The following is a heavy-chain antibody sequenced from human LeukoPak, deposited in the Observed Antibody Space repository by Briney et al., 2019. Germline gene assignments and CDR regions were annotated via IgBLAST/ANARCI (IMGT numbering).Heavy chain of an antibody. CDR2: INPNSGGT. J-gene: IGHJ6*02. D-gene: IGHD2-2*02. V-gene: IGHV1-2*02. CDR1: GYTFTGYY. CDR3: ARGGCSSTSCYIWVYYYYYGMDV. Sequence: ASVKVSCKASGYTFTGYYMHWVRQAPGQGLEWMGWINPNSGGTNYAQKFQGRVTMTRNTSISTAYMELSSLRSEDTAVYYCARGGCSSTSCYIWVYYYYYGMDVWGQGTTVTVSS.